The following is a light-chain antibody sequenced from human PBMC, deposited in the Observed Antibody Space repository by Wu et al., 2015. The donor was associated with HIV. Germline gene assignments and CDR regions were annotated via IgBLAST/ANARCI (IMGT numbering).Light chain of an antibody. CDR1: QGISTY. J-gene: IGKJ3*01. CDR2: AAS. CDR3: QQLSNFPFT. Sequence: DIQLTQSPSFLSASIGDRVTITCRASQGISTYLVWYQQKTRGKPPKLLIYAASTLQSGVPSRFSGSVSGTEFTLTVSSLQSDDFATYYCQQLSNFPFTFGPGPRWISN. V-gene: IGKV1-9*01.